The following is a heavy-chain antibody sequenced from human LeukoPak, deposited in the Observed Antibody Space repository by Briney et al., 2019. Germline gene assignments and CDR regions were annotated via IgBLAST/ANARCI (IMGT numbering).Heavy chain of an antibody. CDR2: IIPIFGTA. J-gene: IGHJ3*02. D-gene: IGHD1-26*01. CDR3: ARDSSLVGAKGGYGKGSAAFDI. Sequence: SVKVSCKASGGTFSSYAISWVRQAPGQGLEWMGGIIPIFGTANYAQKFQGRVTITADESASTAYMELSSLRSEDTAVYYCARDSSLVGAKGGYGKGSAAFDIWGQGTMVTVSS. V-gene: IGHV1-69*13. CDR1: GGTFSSYA.